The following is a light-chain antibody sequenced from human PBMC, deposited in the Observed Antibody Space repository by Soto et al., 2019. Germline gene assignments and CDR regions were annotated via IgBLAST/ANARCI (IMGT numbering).Light chain of an antibody. CDR2: GAS. Sequence: EIVLTQSPGTLSLSPGERATLSCRASQSVSSSYLGWYQQKPGQAPRLLIYGASTRATGIPDRFSGSGSGTDFTHPISRLNPEDLAVYYCQQNGGSSLYTFGQGTKLQIK. CDR3: QQNGGSSLYT. CDR1: QSVSSSY. V-gene: IGKV3-20*01. J-gene: IGKJ2*01.